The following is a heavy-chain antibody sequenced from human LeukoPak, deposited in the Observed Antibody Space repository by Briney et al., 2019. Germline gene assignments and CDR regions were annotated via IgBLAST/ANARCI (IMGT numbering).Heavy chain of an antibody. CDR2: ISAYNGNT. Sequence: ASVKVSCKASGYTFTSYGITWVRQAPGQRLEWMGWISAYNGNTNYAQKLQGRVTMTADTSTSTAYMELRSLRSDDTAMYYCARGYGDYYFDYWGQGTLVTVSS. J-gene: IGHJ4*02. CDR3: ARGYGDYYFDY. V-gene: IGHV1-18*01. D-gene: IGHD4-17*01. CDR1: GYTFTSYG.